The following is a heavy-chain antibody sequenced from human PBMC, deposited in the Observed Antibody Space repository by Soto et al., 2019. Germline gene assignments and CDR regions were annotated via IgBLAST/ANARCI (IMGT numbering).Heavy chain of an antibody. CDR3: AKDEVLVVAVARDYYGMDV. J-gene: IGHJ6*02. CDR1: GFTFSSYG. V-gene: IGHV3-30*18. Sequence: QVPLVESGGGVVQPGRSLRLSCAASGFTFSSYGMHWVRQAPGKGLEWVAVISYDGNNKYYADSVKGRFTISRDNSNNTLYLQMNNLRAEDTAVYYCAKDEVLVVAVARDYYGMDVWGQGTTVTVSS. D-gene: IGHD2-15*01. CDR2: ISYDGNNK.